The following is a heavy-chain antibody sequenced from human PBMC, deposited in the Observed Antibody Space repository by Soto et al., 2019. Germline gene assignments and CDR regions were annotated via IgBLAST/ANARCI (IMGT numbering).Heavy chain of an antibody. CDR1: GFTFSSYG. Sequence: GGSLRLSCAASGFTFSSYGMHWVRQAPGKGLEWVAVISYDGSNKYYADSVKGRFTISRDNSKNTLYLQMNSLRAEDTAVYYCAKDLDYDILTGYPPYYYYYMDVWGKGTTVTVSS. CDR3: AKDLDYDILTGYPPYYYYYMDV. J-gene: IGHJ6*03. V-gene: IGHV3-30*18. CDR2: ISYDGSNK. D-gene: IGHD3-9*01.